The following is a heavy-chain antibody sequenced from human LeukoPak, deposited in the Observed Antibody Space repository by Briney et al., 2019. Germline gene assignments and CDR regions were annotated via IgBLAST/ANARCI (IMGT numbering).Heavy chain of an antibody. J-gene: IGHJ6*02. CDR3: ARALQYYYDSSGYFFHYYYGMDV. CDR1: GYTFTSYA. V-gene: IGHV7-4-1*02. CDR2: IDTNTGDP. Sequence: GASVKVSRKASGYTFTSYAMNWVRQAPGQGLEWMGWIDTNTGDPTYAQGFTGRFVFSLDTSVSTAYLQISSLKAEDTAVYYCARALQYYYDSSGYFFHYYYGMDVWGQGTTVTVSS. D-gene: IGHD3-22*01.